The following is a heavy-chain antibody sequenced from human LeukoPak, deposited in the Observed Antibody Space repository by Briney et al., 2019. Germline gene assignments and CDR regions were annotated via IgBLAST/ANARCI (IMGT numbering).Heavy chain of an antibody. CDR1: GGSFSGYY. CDR2: INHSGST. CDR3: ARALTGYSSGWYREAPLDL. J-gene: IGHJ2*01. V-gene: IGHV4-34*01. D-gene: IGHD6-19*01. Sequence: SETLSLTCAVYGGSFSGYYWSWIRQPPGKGLEWIGEINHSGSTNYNPSLKSRVTISVDTSKNQFSLKLSSVTAADTAVYYCARALTGYSSGWYREAPLDLWGRGTLVTVSS.